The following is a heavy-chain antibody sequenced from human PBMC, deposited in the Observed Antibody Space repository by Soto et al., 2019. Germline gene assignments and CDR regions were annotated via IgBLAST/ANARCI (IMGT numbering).Heavy chain of an antibody. D-gene: IGHD3-16*01. CDR2: INTYNGNT. CDR3: AMVNVYVTPSPQDV. V-gene: IGHV1-18*01. CDR1: GYTFTRYG. J-gene: IGHJ6*04. Sequence: QVQLVQSGAEVKNPGASVKVSCKASGYTFTRYGIGWARQAPGQGLEWMGWINTYNGNTNYPQNVQGRVTLTTDTSTSTAYMESRGLSSNDTAIYYCAMVNVYVTPSPQDVWGKGTPVIVSS.